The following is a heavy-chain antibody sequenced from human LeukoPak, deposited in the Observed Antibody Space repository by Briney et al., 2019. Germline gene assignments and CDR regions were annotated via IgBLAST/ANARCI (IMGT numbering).Heavy chain of an antibody. Sequence: SVKVSCKASGGTFSSYAISWVRQAPGQGLEWMGGIIPIFGTANYAQKFQGRVTITTDESTSTAYMELSSLRSEDTVVYYCARGDVDTAMVTDYWGQGTLVTVSS. J-gene: IGHJ4*02. D-gene: IGHD5-18*01. CDR3: ARGDVDTAMVTDY. V-gene: IGHV1-69*05. CDR1: GGTFSSYA. CDR2: IIPIFGTA.